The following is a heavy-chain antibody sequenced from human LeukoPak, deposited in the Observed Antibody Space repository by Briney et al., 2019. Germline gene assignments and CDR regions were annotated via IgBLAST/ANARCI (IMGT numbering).Heavy chain of an antibody. J-gene: IGHJ4*02. D-gene: IGHD3-22*01. Sequence: ASVKVSCKASGGTCSSYAISWVRQAPGQGLEWMGRIIPIFGIANYAQRFQGRVTITADKSTSTAYMELSSLRSEDTAVYYCARLDSSGEGLDYWGQGTLVTVSS. CDR2: IIPIFGIA. CDR3: ARLDSSGEGLDY. CDR1: GGTCSSYA. V-gene: IGHV1-69*04.